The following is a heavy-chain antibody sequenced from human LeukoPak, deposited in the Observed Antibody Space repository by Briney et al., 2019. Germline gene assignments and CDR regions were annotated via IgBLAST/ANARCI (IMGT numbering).Heavy chain of an antibody. CDR1: CYTFTSYG. J-gene: IGHJ4*02. CDR2: ISAYNGDT. D-gene: IGHD2-15*01. CDR3: ARTEPICRGGSCYSGDYFDY. Sequence: ASVKVSCKASCYTFTSYGINWVRQAPGQGLEWMGWISAYNGDTNYAQKLQGRVTMTTDTSTSTAYMELRSLRSDDTAVYYCARTEPICRGGSCYSGDYFDYWGQGTLVTVSS. V-gene: IGHV1-18*01.